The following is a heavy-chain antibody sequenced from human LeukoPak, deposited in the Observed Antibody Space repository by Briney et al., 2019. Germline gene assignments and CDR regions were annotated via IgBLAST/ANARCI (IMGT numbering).Heavy chain of an antibody. Sequence: GGSLRLSCAASGFTFSSYSMNWVRQAPGKGPEWVSSISSSSSYMYYADSVKGRFTISRDNAKNSLYLQMNSLRAEDTAVYYCACRGYSYGPLDYWGQGTLVTVSS. CDR1: GFTFSSYS. J-gene: IGHJ4*02. D-gene: IGHD5-18*01. V-gene: IGHV3-21*04. CDR3: ACRGYSYGPLDY. CDR2: ISSSSSYM.